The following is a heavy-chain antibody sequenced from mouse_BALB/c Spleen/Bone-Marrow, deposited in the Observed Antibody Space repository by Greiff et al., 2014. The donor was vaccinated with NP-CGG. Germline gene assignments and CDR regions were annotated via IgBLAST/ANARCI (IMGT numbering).Heavy chain of an antibody. D-gene: IGHD2-1*01. CDR2: IYPGSGNT. Sequence: LVESGPELVKPGASVKISCKASGYTFTDSYINWVKQKPGQGLEWIGWIYPGSGNTKYNEKFKGKATLTVDTSSSTAYMQLSSLTSKDTAVYFCARGVYYGNYFDYWGEGTTLTVSS. J-gene: IGHJ2*01. V-gene: IGHV1-84*02. CDR3: ARGVYYGNYFDY. CDR1: GYTFTDSY.